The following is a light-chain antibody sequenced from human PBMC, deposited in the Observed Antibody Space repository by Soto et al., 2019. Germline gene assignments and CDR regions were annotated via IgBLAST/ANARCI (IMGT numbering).Light chain of an antibody. Sequence: QSVLTQPRSVSGSPGQSVTISCTGTGNDVGGYNYVSWYQHHPGKGPKLIIYEVNNRPSGVSDRFSGSKSGNKASLTISNLEAEDESDYYCGSYTSTDTPFVFGTGTKVTVL. CDR3: GSYTSTDTPFV. V-gene: IGLV2-11*01. CDR1: GNDVGGYNY. J-gene: IGLJ1*01. CDR2: EVN.